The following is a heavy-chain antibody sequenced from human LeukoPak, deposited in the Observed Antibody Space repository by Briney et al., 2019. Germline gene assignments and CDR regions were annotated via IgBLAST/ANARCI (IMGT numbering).Heavy chain of an antibody. CDR1: GGSISSGSYY. D-gene: IGHD1-1*01. CDR2: SYTGGGT. CDR3: ARNWRRGWFDP. V-gene: IGHV4-61*02. Sequence: PSETLSLTCTVSGGSISSGSYYWNWIRQPAGKGLEWIGRSYTGGGTNYNPSLKSRVTISEDMSKNQFSLKLSSVTAADTAVYYCARNWRRGWFDPWGQGILVTVSS. J-gene: IGHJ5*02.